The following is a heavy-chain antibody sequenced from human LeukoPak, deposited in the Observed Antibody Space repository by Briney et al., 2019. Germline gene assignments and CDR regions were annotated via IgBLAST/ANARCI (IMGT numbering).Heavy chain of an antibody. Sequence: GGSLRLSCAASGFTFSSYAMSWVRQAPGKGLEWVSGISGSGGSTYYADSVKGRFTISRDNSKNTLYLQMNGLRAEDTAVYYCARELGSSIDYWGQGTLVTVSS. CDR1: GFTFSSYA. CDR2: ISGSGGST. J-gene: IGHJ4*02. CDR3: ARELGSSIDY. V-gene: IGHV3-23*01. D-gene: IGHD6-13*01.